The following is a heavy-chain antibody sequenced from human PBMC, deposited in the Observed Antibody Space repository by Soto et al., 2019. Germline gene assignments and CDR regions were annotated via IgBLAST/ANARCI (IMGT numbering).Heavy chain of an antibody. D-gene: IGHD3-22*01. V-gene: IGHV4-28*01. CDR3: ARNTVVYYDSSGIGAFDI. CDR1: GYSISSSNW. CDR2: IYSSGST. Sequence: QVQLQESGPGLVKPSDTLSLTCAVSGYSISSSNWWGWIRQPPGKGLEWIGYIYSSGSTYYTPSLNSRVTMSVDTAKHQFALKLSSVTAVDTAVYYCARNTVVYYDSSGIGAFDIWGQGTMVTVSS. J-gene: IGHJ3*02.